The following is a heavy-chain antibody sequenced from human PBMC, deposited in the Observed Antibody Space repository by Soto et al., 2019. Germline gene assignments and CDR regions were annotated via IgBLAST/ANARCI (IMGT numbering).Heavy chain of an antibody. D-gene: IGHD6-19*01. CDR3: AKDNVAGNNYYSGMDV. CDR2: ISYDGSNK. CDR1: GFTFSSYG. J-gene: IGHJ6*02. V-gene: IGHV3-30*18. Sequence: GGSLRLSCADSGFTFSSYGMHWVRQAPGKGLEWVAVISYDGSNKYYADSVKGRFTISRDNSKNTLYLQMNSLRAEDTAVYYCAKDNVAGNNYYSGMDVWGQGTTAPVSS.